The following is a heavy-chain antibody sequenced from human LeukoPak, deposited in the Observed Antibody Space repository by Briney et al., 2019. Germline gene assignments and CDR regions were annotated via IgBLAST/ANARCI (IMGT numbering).Heavy chain of an antibody. CDR2: ISGSGANT. Sequence: GGSLRLSCAASGLTFSGYAMSWVRQAPGKGLEWVSAISGSGANTYYADSVKGRFTISRDNSNNTLYLQMNSLRAEDTAVYYCAKLGIQQQSNDCWGQGNLVTVSS. CDR1: GLTFSGYA. D-gene: IGHD6-13*01. V-gene: IGHV3-23*01. J-gene: IGHJ4*02. CDR3: AKLGIQQQSNDC.